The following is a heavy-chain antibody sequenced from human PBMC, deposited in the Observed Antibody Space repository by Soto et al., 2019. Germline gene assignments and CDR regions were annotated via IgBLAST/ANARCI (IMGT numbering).Heavy chain of an antibody. D-gene: IGHD3-9*01. V-gene: IGHV3-73*02. J-gene: IGHJ4*02. CDR3: TRREGPSGYPEVFES. CDR1: GFSFSGTA. Sequence: DVQLVESGGGLVQPGGSLKLSCATSGFSFSGTATHWVRQASGKGLAWVGRIRNKPNNYATTYAASVTGRLTIARDASKHTVYLQMNSLTPEDTSVYYCTRREGPSGYPEVFESWGQGAMVTVSS. CDR2: IRNKPNNYAT.